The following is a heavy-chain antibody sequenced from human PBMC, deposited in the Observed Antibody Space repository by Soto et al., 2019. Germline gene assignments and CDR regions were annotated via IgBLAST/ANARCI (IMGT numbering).Heavy chain of an antibody. CDR1: GGSVNSDY. Sequence: PSETLSLTCTVSGGSVNSDYWSWRRQPPGRGLEWIGYIYSSGYTNYNPSLESRVTISVDTSKNQFSLKLNSVTAADTAVYYCAREVRYCSGGSCYSYLDHWGQGTLVTVSS. D-gene: IGHD2-15*01. CDR2: IYSSGYT. V-gene: IGHV4-59*02. J-gene: IGHJ4*02. CDR3: AREVRYCSGGSCYSYLDH.